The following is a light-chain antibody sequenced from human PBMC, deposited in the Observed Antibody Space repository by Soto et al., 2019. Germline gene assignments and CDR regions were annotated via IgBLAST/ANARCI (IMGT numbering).Light chain of an antibody. CDR2: EGS. CDR3: CSFTGGYV. CDR1: ISDVGSYNV. J-gene: IGLJ1*01. Sequence: QSALTQPASVSGSPGQSITISCTGTISDVGSYNVVSWYQQHPGRAPKLMIYEGSKRPSGVSNRFSGSKSGNTASLTISGLQAEDEADYYCCSFTGGYVFGTGTKVTVL. V-gene: IGLV2-23*01.